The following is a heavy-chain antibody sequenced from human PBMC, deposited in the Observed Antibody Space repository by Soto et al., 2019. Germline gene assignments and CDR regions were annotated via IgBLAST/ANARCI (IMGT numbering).Heavy chain of an antibody. V-gene: IGHV3-15*07. CDR3: TLRIRTIDEN. D-gene: IGHD1-1*01. CDR2: VKTRAEGATT. CDR1: GFPFTTVW. J-gene: IGHJ4*02. Sequence: EVQLVESGGGLVKPGESLRLSCVASGFPFTTVWMNWVRQAPGKGPEWLGRVKTRAEGATTDYAAPPKGRFTILRDDSINTVYLQMTSLRIEDTALYYCTLRIRTIDENWGQRTLVTVSS.